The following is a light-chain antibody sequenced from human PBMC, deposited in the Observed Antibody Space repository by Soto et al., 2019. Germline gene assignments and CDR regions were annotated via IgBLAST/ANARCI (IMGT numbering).Light chain of an antibody. CDR2: DAS. J-gene: IGKJ4*01. CDR3: QQRSNWPPLT. CDR1: QSISNY. V-gene: IGKV3-11*01. Sequence: EIVLKQSPATLSLSPGERATLSCRASQSISNYLVWNQQKPGQAPRLLIYDASNRATGILARFSGSGSGTDFTLTISGLEPEDFGIYYCQQRSNWPPLTFGGGTKVEIK.